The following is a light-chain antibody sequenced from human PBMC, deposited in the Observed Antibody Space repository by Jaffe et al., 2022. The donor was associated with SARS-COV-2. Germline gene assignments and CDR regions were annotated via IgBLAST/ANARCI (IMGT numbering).Light chain of an antibody. CDR1: QDIGSW. CDR3: QQAYDFPLT. V-gene: IGKV1-12*01. J-gene: IGKJ4*01. Sequence: DIQMTQSPSSVSASVGDRVTITCRASQDIGSWLAWYQQKPGKAPKLLIYAASSLQSGVPSRFSGSRSGTEFILTINNLQPEDFATYHCQQAYDFPLTFGGGTKVEIK. CDR2: AAS.